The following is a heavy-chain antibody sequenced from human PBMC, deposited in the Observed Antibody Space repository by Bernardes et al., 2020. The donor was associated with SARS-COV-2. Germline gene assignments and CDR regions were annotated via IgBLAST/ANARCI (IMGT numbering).Heavy chain of an antibody. CDR1: GGSICSYY. CDR2: IYYSGST. D-gene: IGHD3-10*01. J-gene: IGHJ2*01. V-gene: IGHV4-59*01. CDR3: ASDLSHLVRRGFDI. Sequence: SETLSLTCTVSGGSICSYYWAWIRQPPGKGLEWIGYIYYSGSTNYNPSLKSRVTISVDRSQNQFSLNLSSLTPADTAVYYCASDLSHLVRRGFDIWGRGTLVTVSS.